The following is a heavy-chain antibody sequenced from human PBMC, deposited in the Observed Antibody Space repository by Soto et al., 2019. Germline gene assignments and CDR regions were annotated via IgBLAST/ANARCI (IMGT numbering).Heavy chain of an antibody. CDR1: GFTFSSNS. D-gene: IGHD3-3*01. Sequence: PGGSLRLSCAASGFTFSSNSMNWVRQAPGKGLEWISYISSSSSTIYADSVKGRFTISRDNAKNSLYLQMNSLRDEDTAVYYCARVIRSGHLTSDLWGQGTQVTVSS. V-gene: IGHV3-48*02. CDR3: ARVIRSGHLTSDL. CDR2: ISSSSSTI. J-gene: IGHJ5*02.